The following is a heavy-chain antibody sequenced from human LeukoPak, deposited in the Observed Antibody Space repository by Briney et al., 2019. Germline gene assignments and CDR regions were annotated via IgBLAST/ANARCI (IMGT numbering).Heavy chain of an antibody. J-gene: IGHJ6*03. D-gene: IGHD6-13*01. CDR2: IIPIFGTA. Sequence: ASVKVSCKASGGTFSSYAISWVRQAPGQGLEWMGGIIPIFGTANYAQKSQGRVTITADKSTSTAYMELSSLRSEDTAVYYCARWIAAAGTDYYYMDVWGKGTTVTVSS. V-gene: IGHV1-69*06. CDR1: GGTFSSYA. CDR3: ARWIAAAGTDYYYMDV.